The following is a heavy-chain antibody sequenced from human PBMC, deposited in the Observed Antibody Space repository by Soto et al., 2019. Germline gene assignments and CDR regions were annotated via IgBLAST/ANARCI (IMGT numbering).Heavy chain of an antibody. CDR1: GFTFTSYA. CDR3: AKEGLIAGSLNGFDP. D-gene: IGHD6-13*01. V-gene: IGHV3-23*01. Sequence: EVRLWESGGGLVQPGGSLRLSCAASGFTFTSYAMTWVRQAPGKGLEWVSTISGSGESTYYADSVKGRFTVSRDNSKNMLHVQMNSLRAEDTAVYYCAKEGLIAGSLNGFDPWGQGTLVIVSS. J-gene: IGHJ5*02. CDR2: ISGSGEST.